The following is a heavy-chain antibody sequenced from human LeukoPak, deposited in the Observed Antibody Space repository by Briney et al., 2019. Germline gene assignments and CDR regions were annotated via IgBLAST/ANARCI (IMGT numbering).Heavy chain of an antibody. V-gene: IGHV3-33*01. CDR1: GFTLANYG. J-gene: IGHJ5*02. Sequence: GGSLRLSCAASGFTLANYGMHWVRQAPGKGLDWVALIWDDGNNKYYADSVKGRFIISRDKSKNTLYLQMNSLRAEDTAVYYCARDNGEWRLNWFDHWGQGTLVTVSS. CDR3: ARDNGEWRLNWFDH. D-gene: IGHD2-8*01. CDR2: IWDDGNNK.